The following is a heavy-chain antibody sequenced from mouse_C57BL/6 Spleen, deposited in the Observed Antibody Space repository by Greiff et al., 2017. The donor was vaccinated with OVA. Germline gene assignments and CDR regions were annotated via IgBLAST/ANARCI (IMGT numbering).Heavy chain of an antibody. CDR2: IDPSDSET. J-gene: IGHJ2*01. Sequence: QVQLQQPGAELVRPGSSVKLSCKASGYTFTSYWMHWVKQRPIQGLEWIGNIDPSDSETHYNQKFKDKATLTVDKSSSTAYMQLSSLTSEDSAVYYCAREDPGYYFDYWGQGTTLTVSS. CDR1: GYTFTSYW. CDR3: AREDPGYYFDY. V-gene: IGHV1-52*01.